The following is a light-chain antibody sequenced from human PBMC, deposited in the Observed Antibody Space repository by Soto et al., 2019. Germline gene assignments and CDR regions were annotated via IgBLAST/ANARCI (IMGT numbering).Light chain of an antibody. J-gene: IGKJ3*01. CDR2: DAS. CDR3: QQRSNWPPEVT. V-gene: IGKV3-11*01. Sequence: ERVMTQFPATLSVSPGAKATLSCRASQTVSNNLAWYQQKPGQAPRLLIYDASNRATGIPARFSGSGSGTDFTLTISSLEPEDFAVYYCQQRSNWPPEVTFGPGTKVDIK. CDR1: QTVSNN.